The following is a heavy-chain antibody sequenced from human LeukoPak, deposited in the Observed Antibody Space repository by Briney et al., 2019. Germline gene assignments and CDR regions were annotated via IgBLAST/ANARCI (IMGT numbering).Heavy chain of an antibody. J-gene: IGHJ6*03. V-gene: IGHV4-34*01. CDR2: INHSGST. D-gene: IGHD2-2*01. CDR1: GGSFSGYY. Sequence: PSETLSLTCAVYGGSFSGYYWSWIRQPPGKGLEWIGEINHSGSTNYNPSLKSRVTISVDTSKNQFSLKLSSVTASDTAVYYCARGIVVVPAAEYYYYMDVWGKGTTVTVSS. CDR3: ARGIVVVPAAEYYYYMDV.